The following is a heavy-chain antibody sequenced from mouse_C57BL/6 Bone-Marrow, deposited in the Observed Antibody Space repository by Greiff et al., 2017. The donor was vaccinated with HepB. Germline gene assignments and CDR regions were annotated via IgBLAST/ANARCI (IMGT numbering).Heavy chain of an antibody. CDR2: ISDGGSYT. V-gene: IGHV5-4*01. CDR1: GFTFSSYA. CDR3: ERDGDYYGRSWACFAY. D-gene: IGHD1-1*01. Sequence: VKLVQSGGGLVKPGASLKLSCAASGFTFSSYAMSWVRQTPEKRLEWVATISDGGSYTYYPDNVKGRFTISRDNDKNNLYLQMSHLKSEDTAMYYCERDGDYYGRSWACFAYWGQGTLVTVSA. J-gene: IGHJ3*01.